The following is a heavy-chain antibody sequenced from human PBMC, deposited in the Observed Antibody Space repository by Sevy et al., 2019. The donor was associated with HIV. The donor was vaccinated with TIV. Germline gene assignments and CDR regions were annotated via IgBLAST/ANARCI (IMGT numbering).Heavy chain of an antibody. J-gene: IGHJ6*02. CDR1: GYSFTSYW. CDR2: IYPGDPDT. V-gene: IGHV5-51*01. D-gene: IGHD1-1*01. CDR3: ARQDPTYFYGMDV. Sequence: GESLKISCKGSGYSFTSYWIGWVRQMPGKGLEWMGIIYPGDPDTRYSPSVQGQVTISPDKSINTAYLQWSSLKASDTAMYYCARQDPTYFYGMDVWGQGTTVTVSS.